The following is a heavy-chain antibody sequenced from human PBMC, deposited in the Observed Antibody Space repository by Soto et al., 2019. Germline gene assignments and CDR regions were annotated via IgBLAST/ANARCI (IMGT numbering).Heavy chain of an antibody. V-gene: IGHV3-30*18. J-gene: IGHJ6*02. D-gene: IGHD1-7*01. CDR3: AKGPSPTKLEYYYYYGMDV. Sequence: GGSLRLSCAASGFTFSSYGMHWVRQAPGKGLEWVAVISYDGSNKYYADSVKGRFTISRDNSKNTLYLQMNSLRAEDTAVYYCAKGPSPTKLEYYYYYGMDVWGQGTTVTVSS. CDR2: ISYDGSNK. CDR1: GFTFSSYG.